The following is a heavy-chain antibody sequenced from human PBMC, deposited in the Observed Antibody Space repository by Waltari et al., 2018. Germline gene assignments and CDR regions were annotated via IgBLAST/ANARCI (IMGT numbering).Heavy chain of an antibody. CDR2: YDPGDPAT. J-gene: IGHJ5*02. D-gene: IGHD3-10*01. Sequence: EVQLVQSGAEVKKPGESLKISCKGSGYSFTSYWIGWVRQMPGKGLEWMGGYDPGDPATEISPSFQGQVTISTDKFTSTAYLQWSSLNASDTAMYYCARTYYYGSGNIRNNWFDPWGQGTLVTVSS. CDR1: GYSFTSYW. CDR3: ARTYYYGSGNIRNNWFDP. V-gene: IGHV5-51*01.